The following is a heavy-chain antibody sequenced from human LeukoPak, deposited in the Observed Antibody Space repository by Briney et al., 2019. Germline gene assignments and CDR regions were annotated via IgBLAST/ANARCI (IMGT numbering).Heavy chain of an antibody. CDR2: ISSSGSTI. J-gene: IGHJ4*02. CDR3: ARLGSYYYDSSGYYYFDY. D-gene: IGHD3-22*01. CDR1: GFTFSSYE. V-gene: IGHV3-48*03. Sequence: GGSLRLSCAASGFTFSSYEMNWVRQAPGKGLEWVSYISSSGSTIYYADSVKGRFTISRDNAKNSLYLQMNSLRAEDTAVYYCARLGSYYYDSSGYYYFDYWGQGTLVTVSS.